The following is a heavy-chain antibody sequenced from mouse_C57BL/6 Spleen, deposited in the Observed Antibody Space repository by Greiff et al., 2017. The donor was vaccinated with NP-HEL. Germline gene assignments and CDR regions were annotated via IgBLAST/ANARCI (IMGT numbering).Heavy chain of an antibody. CDR3: TTSDGSRGVDY. CDR2: IDPENGDT. CDR1: GFNIKDDY. Sequence: VQLQQSGAELVRPGASVKLSCTASGFNIKDDYMHWVKQRPEQGLEWIGWIDPENGDTEYASKFQGKATITADTSSNTAYLQLSSLTSEDTAVYYCTTSDGSRGVDYWGQGTTLTVSS. D-gene: IGHD1-1*01. J-gene: IGHJ2*01. V-gene: IGHV14-4*01.